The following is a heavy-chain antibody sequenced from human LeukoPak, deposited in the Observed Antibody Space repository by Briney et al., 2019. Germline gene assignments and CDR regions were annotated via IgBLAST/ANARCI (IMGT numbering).Heavy chain of an antibody. D-gene: IGHD4-23*01. V-gene: IGHV4-59*01. J-gene: IGHJ4*02. CDR2: IYYSGST. CDR3: ARARVVTRSKWAFDY. Sequence: KPSETLSLTCAVYGGSFSGYYWSWIRQPPGKGLEWIGYIYYSGSTDYNPSLKSRVTISVDTSKNQFSLKLSSVTAADTAVYYCARARVVTRSKWAFDYWGQGTLVTVSS. CDR1: GGSFSGYY.